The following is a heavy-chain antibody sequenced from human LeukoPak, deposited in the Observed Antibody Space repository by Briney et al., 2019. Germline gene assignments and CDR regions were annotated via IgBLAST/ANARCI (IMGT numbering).Heavy chain of an antibody. CDR3: ARDYPRLGPLEY. V-gene: IGHV4-59*01. CDR2: TYYGGST. D-gene: IGHD3-16*02. J-gene: IGHJ4*02. Sequence: SETLSLTCTVSGGSISSYYWSWIRQPEGKGLEWVGSTYYGGSTNYNPSLKSRVTISVDTSKNQFSLKLSSVTAADTAVYYCARDYPRLGPLEYWGQGTLVTVSS. CDR1: GGSISSYY.